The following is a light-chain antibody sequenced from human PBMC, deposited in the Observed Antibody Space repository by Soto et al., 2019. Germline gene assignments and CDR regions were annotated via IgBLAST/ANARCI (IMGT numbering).Light chain of an antibody. CDR2: EVT. V-gene: IGLV2-14*01. J-gene: IGLJ1*01. CDR1: SSDIGGYKH. CDR3: SSYTTSSTQV. Sequence: QSVLTQPASVSGSPGQSITISCTGTSSDIGGYKHVSWYQQHPGKAPKLMIYEVTNRPSGASYRFSGSKSGNTASLTISGLQAEDEADYYCSSYTTSSTQVFGTGTKVTVL.